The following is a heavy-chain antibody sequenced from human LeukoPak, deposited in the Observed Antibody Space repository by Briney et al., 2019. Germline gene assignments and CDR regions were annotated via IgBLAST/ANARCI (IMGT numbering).Heavy chain of an antibody. CDR3: TRGLQGPDY. D-gene: IGHD5-24*01. Sequence: GGSLRLSCAASGFTFSSYWMHWVRPASGKGLAWVARINNGGSSTVYADFVKGRFTISRDNAKNTLYLQMTSLRPEDTAVYYCTRGLQGPDYWGQGTLVTVSP. CDR1: GFTFSSYW. CDR2: INNGGSST. V-gene: IGHV3-74*01. J-gene: IGHJ4*02.